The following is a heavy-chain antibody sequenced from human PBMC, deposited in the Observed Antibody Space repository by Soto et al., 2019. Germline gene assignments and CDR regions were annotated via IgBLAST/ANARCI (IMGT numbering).Heavy chain of an antibody. D-gene: IGHD4-4*01. CDR3: AKPRRNSDYFDY. J-gene: IGHJ4*02. V-gene: IGHV3-30*18. Sequence: GGSLRLSCAASGFTFSSYGMHWVRQAPGKGLEWVAVISYDGSNKYYADSVKGRFTISRDNSKNTLYLQMNSLRAEDTAVYYCAKPRRNSDYFDYWGQGTLVTVSS. CDR2: ISYDGSNK. CDR1: GFTFSSYG.